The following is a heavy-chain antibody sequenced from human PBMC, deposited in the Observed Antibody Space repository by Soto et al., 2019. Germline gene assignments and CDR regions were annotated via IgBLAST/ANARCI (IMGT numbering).Heavy chain of an antibody. Sequence: SVKVSCKASGGTFSSYAISWVRQAPGQGLEWMGGIIPIFGTANYAQKFQGRVTITADKSTSTAYMELSSLRSEDTAVYYCARGNRGRSIAAQSGMDVWGQGTTVTVSS. D-gene: IGHD6-6*01. CDR1: GGTFSSYA. CDR2: IIPIFGTA. CDR3: ARGNRGRSIAAQSGMDV. V-gene: IGHV1-69*06. J-gene: IGHJ6*02.